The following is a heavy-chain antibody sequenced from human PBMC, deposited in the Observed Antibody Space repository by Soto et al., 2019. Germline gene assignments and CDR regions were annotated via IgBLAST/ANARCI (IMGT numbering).Heavy chain of an antibody. CDR2: ISYDGSNK. CDR3: ARDIQPNGYFDY. D-gene: IGHD2-8*01. V-gene: IGHV3-30-3*01. J-gene: IGHJ4*02. Sequence: VQLVESGGGVVQPGRSLRLSCAASGFTFSSYAMHWVRQAPGKGLEWVAVISYDGSNKYYADSVKGRFTISRDNSKNTLYLQMNSLRAEDTAVYYCARDIQPNGYFDYWGQGTLVTVSS. CDR1: GFTFSSYA.